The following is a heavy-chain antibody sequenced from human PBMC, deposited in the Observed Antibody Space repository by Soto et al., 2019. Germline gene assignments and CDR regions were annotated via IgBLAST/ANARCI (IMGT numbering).Heavy chain of an antibody. CDR3: AKDGFTERGDDYFDY. CDR1: GFSFTNFA. J-gene: IGHJ4*02. Sequence: GGSLRLSSAASGFSFTNFAMSWVRQAPGKGLEWVAGIGASDDITRCAASVKGRLSISRDTSKNTLYLPGTNLSFTDTPANSGAKDGFTERGDDYFDYWGPGTLVTVSS. V-gene: IGHV3-23*01. D-gene: IGHD2-21*02. CDR2: IGASDDIT.